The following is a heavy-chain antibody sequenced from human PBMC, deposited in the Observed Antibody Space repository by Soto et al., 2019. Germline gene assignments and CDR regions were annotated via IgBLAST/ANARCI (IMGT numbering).Heavy chain of an antibody. D-gene: IGHD3-22*01. CDR3: SKGIVSRSYYAMDV. Sequence: GGSLRLSCAASGFTFSSYGMHWVRQAPGKGLEWVAVISYDGSNKYYADSVKGRFTISRDNSKDTLYLQMSSLRAEDTAGYYYSKGIVSRSYYAMDVSGQGTTLTLAS. CDR1: GFTFSSYG. V-gene: IGHV3-30*18. CDR2: ISYDGSNK. J-gene: IGHJ6*02.